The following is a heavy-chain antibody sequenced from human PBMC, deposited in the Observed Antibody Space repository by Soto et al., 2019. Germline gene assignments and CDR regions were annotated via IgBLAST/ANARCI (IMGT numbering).Heavy chain of an antibody. D-gene: IGHD3-16*02. CDR1: GYTFTIYG. CDR2: ISAYNGNT. Sequence: ASVKVSCKASGYTFTIYGISWVLQAPGQGLEWMGWISAYNGNTNYAQKLQGRVTMTTDTSTSTAYMELRSLRSDDTAVYYCARGSLYDDRGGSYSYAHRFEPWGQGTRVTVAS. J-gene: IGHJ5*02. V-gene: IGHV1-18*01. CDR3: ARGSLYDDRGGSYSYAHRFEP.